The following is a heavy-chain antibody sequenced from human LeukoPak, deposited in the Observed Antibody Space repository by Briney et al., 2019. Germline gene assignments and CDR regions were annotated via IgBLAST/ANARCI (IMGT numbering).Heavy chain of an antibody. D-gene: IGHD6-13*01. CDR3: ARDLGSAAAGFNYYYYYMDV. CDR2: ISAYNGNT. CDR1: GYTFTSYD. V-gene: IGHV1-18*01. J-gene: IGHJ6*03. Sequence: GASVKVSCKASGYTFTSYDINWVRQAPGQGLEWMGWISAYNGNTNYAQKLQGRVTMTTDTSTSTAYMELRSLRSDDTAVYYCARDLGSAAAGFNYYYYYMDVWGKGTTVTVSS.